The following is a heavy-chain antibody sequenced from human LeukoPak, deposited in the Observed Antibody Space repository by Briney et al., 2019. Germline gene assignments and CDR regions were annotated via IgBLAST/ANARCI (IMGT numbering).Heavy chain of an antibody. CDR1: GGSITSYY. Sequence: PSETLPLTCTVSGGSITSYYWSWIRQSPGKGLEWIGYIYYSGSTNYIPSLKSRVTISLDTSKTQFSLKLSSVTAADTAVYYCARGSHSSGWYFTYWGRGALVTVSS. J-gene: IGHJ4*02. V-gene: IGHV4-59*01. CDR3: ARGSHSSGWYFTY. D-gene: IGHD6-19*01. CDR2: IYYSGST.